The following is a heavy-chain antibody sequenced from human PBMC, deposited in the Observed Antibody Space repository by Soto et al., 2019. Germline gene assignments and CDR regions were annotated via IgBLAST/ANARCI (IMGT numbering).Heavy chain of an antibody. CDR1: GGTFSNYA. Sequence: QVQLVQSGAEVKKPGSSVKVSCKASGGTFSNYAISWVRQAPGQGLEWMGGIIPIFGTANNPQKFQGRVTITADESTSTAYMELSSLRSEDTAVYYCARDGIGIAVAGTYYGMDVWGQGTTVTVSS. CDR2: IIPIFGTA. D-gene: IGHD6-19*01. CDR3: ARDGIGIAVAGTYYGMDV. J-gene: IGHJ6*02. V-gene: IGHV1-69*01.